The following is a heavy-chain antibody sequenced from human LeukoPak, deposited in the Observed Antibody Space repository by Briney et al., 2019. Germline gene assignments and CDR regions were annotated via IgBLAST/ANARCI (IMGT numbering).Heavy chain of an antibody. Sequence: GGSLRLSCAVSGFAFSNYAMSWVRQAPGKGLQWVSTITGSGGITYYADSVKGRFTISRDNSKNTLYLQMNSLRSDDTAVYYCARDRGRIFSGGDFDFWGQGTLVTVSS. D-gene: IGHD2-15*01. CDR3: ARDRGRIFSGGDFDF. J-gene: IGHJ4*02. V-gene: IGHV3-23*01. CDR1: GFAFSNYA. CDR2: ITGSGGIT.